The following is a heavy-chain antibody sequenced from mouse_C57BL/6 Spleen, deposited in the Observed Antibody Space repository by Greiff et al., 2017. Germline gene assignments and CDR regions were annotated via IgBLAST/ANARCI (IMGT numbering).Heavy chain of an antibody. CDR2: ISYDGSN. V-gene: IGHV3-6*01. CDR1: GYSITSGYY. CDR3: APIYYGKNYAMDY. Sequence: EVKLMESGPGLVKPSQSLSLTCSVTGYSITSGYYWNWIRQFPGNKLEWMGYISYDGSNNYNPSLKNRISITRATSKNQFFLKLNSVTTEDTATYYCAPIYYGKNYAMDYWGQGTSVTVSS. D-gene: IGHD2-1*01. J-gene: IGHJ4*01.